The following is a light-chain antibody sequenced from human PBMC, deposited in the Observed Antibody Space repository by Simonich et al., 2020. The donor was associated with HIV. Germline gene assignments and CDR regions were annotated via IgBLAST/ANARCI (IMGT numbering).Light chain of an antibody. CDR1: QGISNS. CDR3: QQYFSTPPWT. Sequence: DIQMTQSTSSLSASVGDRVTITCRARQGISNSLAWYQQKPGKAPKLLLYAASRLESGVPSRFSGSGSGTDYTLTISSLQPEDFATYYCQQYFSTPPWTFGRGTKVEIK. CDR2: AAS. J-gene: IGKJ1*01. V-gene: IGKV1-NL1*01.